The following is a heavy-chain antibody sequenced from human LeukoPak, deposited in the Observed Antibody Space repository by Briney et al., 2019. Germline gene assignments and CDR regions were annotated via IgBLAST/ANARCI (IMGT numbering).Heavy chain of an antibody. CDR3: AKPPYSSSWLYYFDY. CDR1: GFTFSTYA. D-gene: IGHD6-13*01. J-gene: IGHJ4*02. Sequence: GGSLRLSCAATGFTFSTYAMSWVRQAPGKGLEWVSGISGSGGSTYYADSVKGRFTISRDNSKNTLHLQMNSLRAEDTAVYYCAKPPYSSSWLYYFDYWGQGALVTVSS. CDR2: ISGSGGST. V-gene: IGHV3-23*01.